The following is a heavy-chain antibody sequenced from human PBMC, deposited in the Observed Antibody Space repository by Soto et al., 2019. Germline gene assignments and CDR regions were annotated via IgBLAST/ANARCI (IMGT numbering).Heavy chain of an antibody. V-gene: IGHV3-23*01. J-gene: IGHJ4*02. CDR1: GFTFSSYA. D-gene: IGHD3-3*01. CDR2: ISGSGGST. CDR3: AKINGRFLEWYPYLYFDY. Sequence: GGSLRLSCAASGFTFSSYAMSWVRQAPGKGLEWVSAISGSGGSTYYADSVKGRFTISRDNSKNTLYLQMNSLRAEDTAVYYCAKINGRFLEWYPYLYFDYWGQGTLGTVSS.